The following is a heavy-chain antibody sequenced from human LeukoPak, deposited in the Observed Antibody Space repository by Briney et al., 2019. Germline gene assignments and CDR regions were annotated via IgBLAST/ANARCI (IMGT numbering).Heavy chain of an antibody. CDR2: ICYSGST. J-gene: IGHJ5*02. D-gene: IGHD2-15*01. CDR1: GGSISSYY. V-gene: IGHV4-59*12. CDR3: ARLHCSGGSCYSRYNWFDP. Sequence: ASETRSLTCTVSGGSISSYYWSWIRQPPGKGLEWIGYICYSGSTNYNPSLKSRVTISVDTSKNQFSLKLSSVTAAGTAVYYCARLHCSGGSCYSRYNWFDPWGQGTLVTVSS.